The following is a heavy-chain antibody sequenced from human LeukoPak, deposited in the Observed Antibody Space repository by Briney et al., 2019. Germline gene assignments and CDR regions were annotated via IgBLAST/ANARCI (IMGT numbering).Heavy chain of an antibody. CDR3: ARPRYSYGYYFDY. CDR1: GYTFTSYA. V-gene: IGHV1-3*01. J-gene: IGHJ4*02. CDR2: INAGNGNT. D-gene: IGHD5-18*01. Sequence: ASVKVSCKASGYTFTSYAMHWVRQAPGQRLEWMRWINAGNGNTKYSQKFQGRVTITRDTSASTAYMELSSLGSEDTAVYYCARPRYSYGYYFDYWGQGTLVTVSS.